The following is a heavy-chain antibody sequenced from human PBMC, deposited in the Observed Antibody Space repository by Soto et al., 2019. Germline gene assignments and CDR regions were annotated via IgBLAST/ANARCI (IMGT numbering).Heavy chain of an antibody. CDR3: ARAYSRRNEYFFDF. V-gene: IGHV3-21*01. CDR1: GFSFNSYY. CDR2: ITGSSNSI. Sequence: GGSLRLSCAASGFSFNSYYMNWVRLAPGKGLEWVSSITGSSNSIYYADSVKGRFTISRDNAANSVYLQMDSLRAEDTAVYYCARAYSRRNEYFFDFWGRGTLVTVSS. J-gene: IGHJ4*02. D-gene: IGHD6-13*01.